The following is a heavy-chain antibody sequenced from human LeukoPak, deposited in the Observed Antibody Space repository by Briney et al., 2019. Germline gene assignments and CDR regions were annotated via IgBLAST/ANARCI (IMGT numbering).Heavy chain of an antibody. CDR3: AKDSAFDSSGYYYRGSNFDY. V-gene: IGHV3-23*01. D-gene: IGHD3-22*01. CDR2: ISGSGGST. Sequence: GALRLSCAASGFTFSSYAMIWVRQAPGKGLEWVSTISGSGGSTYYADSVKGRFTISRDNSKNTLYLQMNSLRAEDTAVYHCAKDSAFDSSGYYYRGSNFDYWGQGTLVTVSS. J-gene: IGHJ4*02. CDR1: GFTFSSYA.